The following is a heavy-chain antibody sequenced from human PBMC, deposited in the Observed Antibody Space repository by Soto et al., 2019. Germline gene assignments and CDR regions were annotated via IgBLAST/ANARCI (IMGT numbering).Heavy chain of an antibody. V-gene: IGHV2-26*01. D-gene: IGHD6-19*01. CDR2: IDSSGEK. Sequence: QVTLKESGPVLVKPTEPLTLRCTVSGLSITDSEMGVSWIRQPPGQPLEWLAHIDSSGEKSYRTFLKSRRAISKDTSKSQIVLTMTNMDPADTATYYCARRHLAVAVSPWFDPWGQGIPVTVSS. CDR3: ARRHLAVAVSPWFDP. J-gene: IGHJ5*02. CDR1: GLSITDSEMG.